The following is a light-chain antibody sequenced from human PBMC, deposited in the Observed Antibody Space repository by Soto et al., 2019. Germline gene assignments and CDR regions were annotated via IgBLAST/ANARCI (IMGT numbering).Light chain of an antibody. CDR2: GTS. V-gene: IGKV3-20*01. Sequence: EIVLTQSPGTLSLSPGERAALSCRASQTVSNTYLAWFQQRPGQAPRLLIYGTSSRATGIPDRFSGSGSGTDFTLTISRLEPEDFAVYYCQQYVNSPFTFGPGTKVEIK. CDR1: QTVSNTY. J-gene: IGKJ3*01. CDR3: QQYVNSPFT.